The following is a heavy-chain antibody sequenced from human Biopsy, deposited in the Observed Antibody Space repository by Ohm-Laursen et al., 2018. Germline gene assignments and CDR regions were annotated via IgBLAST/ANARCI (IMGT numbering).Heavy chain of an antibody. J-gene: IGHJ5*02. D-gene: IGHD3-3*01. Sequence: TLSFTCSVSGVSINSYYWTWIRPPPGQGLEWIGHVYNGGITNYNSSLKRRVTISNDTSKNQFSLQVNSVTAADTAVYYCARTPRDSFWSGSYKRGLWFDPWGQGTLVIVSS. CDR1: GVSINSYY. V-gene: IGHV4-59*01. CDR2: VYNGGIT. CDR3: ARTPRDSFWSGSYKRGLWFDP.